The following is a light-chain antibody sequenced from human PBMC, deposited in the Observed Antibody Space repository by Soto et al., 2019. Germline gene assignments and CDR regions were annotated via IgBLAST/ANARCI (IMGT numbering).Light chain of an antibody. CDR3: SSYAL. J-gene: IGLJ3*02. Sequence: QSALTQPASVYGSPGQSITISCTGTSSDIGAYNYVSWYQQQPDKAPKLIIYDVNYWPSGISSLFSGSKSANTASLTISGLQAEDEAEYFCSSYALFGGGTKVTVL. CDR2: DVN. V-gene: IGLV2-14*03. CDR1: SSDIGAYNY.